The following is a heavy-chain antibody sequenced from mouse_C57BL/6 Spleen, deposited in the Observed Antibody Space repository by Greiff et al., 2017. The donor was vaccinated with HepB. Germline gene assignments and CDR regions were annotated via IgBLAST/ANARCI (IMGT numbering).Heavy chain of an antibody. CDR3: AREDNGYYDDYAMDY. CDR2: INPSNGGT. D-gene: IGHD2-3*01. V-gene: IGHV1-53*01. CDR1: GYTFTSYW. J-gene: IGHJ4*01. Sequence: QVQLKQPGTELVKPGASVKLSCKASGYTFTSYWMHWVKQRPGQGLEWIGNINPSNGGTNYNEKFKSKATLTVDKSSSTAYMQLSSLTSEDSAVYYCAREDNGYYDDYAMDYWGQGTSVTVSS.